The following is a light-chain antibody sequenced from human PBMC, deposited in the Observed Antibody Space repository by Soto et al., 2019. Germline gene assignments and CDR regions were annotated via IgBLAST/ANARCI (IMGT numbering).Light chain of an antibody. CDR1: SNDVGGYNY. CDR3: SSYTSSSYTSSSTLYV. V-gene: IGLV2-14*01. J-gene: IGLJ1*01. CDR2: DVS. Sequence: QSALTQPASVSGSPGQSITISCTRTSNDVGGYNYVSWYQQYPGKAPKLMIYDVSNRPSGVSNRFSGSKSGNTASLTISGLQAEDEADYYCSSYTSSSYTSSSTLYVFGTGTKLTVL.